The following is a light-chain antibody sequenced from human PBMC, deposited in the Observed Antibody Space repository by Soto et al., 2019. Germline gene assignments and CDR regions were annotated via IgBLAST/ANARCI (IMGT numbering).Light chain of an antibody. J-gene: IGLJ3*02. Sequence: QSALAQPPSASGSPGQSVTISCTGTNSDVGFYNFVSWYQQHPGKAPKLMIYAVSEWPSGVPDRFSGSKSGNTASLTVSGLQADDEGDYYCSSYAGSDNWVFGGGTKLTVL. CDR2: AVS. V-gene: IGLV2-8*01. CDR3: SSYAGSDNWV. CDR1: NSDVGFYNF.